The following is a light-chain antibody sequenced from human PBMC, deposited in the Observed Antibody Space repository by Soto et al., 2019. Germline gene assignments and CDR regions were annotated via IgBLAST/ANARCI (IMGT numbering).Light chain of an antibody. Sequence: DIQMTQSPSTLSGSLGDRVTITCRASQTISSWLAWYQQKPGKAPKLLIYAASSLQSGVPSRFSGSGSGTDFTLTISSLQPEDFATYYCQQSYSTPSITFGQGTRLEIK. CDR2: AAS. CDR3: QQSYSTPSIT. J-gene: IGKJ5*01. V-gene: IGKV1-39*01. CDR1: QTISSW.